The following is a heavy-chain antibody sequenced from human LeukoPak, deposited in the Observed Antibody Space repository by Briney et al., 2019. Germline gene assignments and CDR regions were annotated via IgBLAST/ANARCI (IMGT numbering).Heavy chain of an antibody. D-gene: IGHD6-13*01. V-gene: IGHV4-34*01. CDR2: INHSGST. CDR3: ARGPEFYSSSWYNYYYYYYMDV. Sequence: PSETLSLTCAVYGGSFSGYYWSWIRQPPGKGLEWIGEINHSGSTNYNPSLKSRVTISVDTSKNQFSLKLSSVTAADTAVYYCARGPEFYSSSWYNYYYYYYMDVWGKGTTVTVSS. CDR1: GGSFSGYY. J-gene: IGHJ6*03.